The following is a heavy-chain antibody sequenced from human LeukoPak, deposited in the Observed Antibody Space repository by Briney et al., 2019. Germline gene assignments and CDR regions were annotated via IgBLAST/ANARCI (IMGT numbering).Heavy chain of an antibody. Sequence: GASVKVSCKASGGTFSSYAISWVRQAPGQGLEWMGGIIPIFGTANYAQKFQGRVTITTDESTSTAYMELRSLRSGDTAVYYCARVIWSATMVRGATGWFDPWGQGTLVTVSS. CDR3: ARVIWSATMVRGATGWFDP. V-gene: IGHV1-69*05. D-gene: IGHD3-10*01. CDR1: GGTFSSYA. CDR2: IIPIFGTA. J-gene: IGHJ5*02.